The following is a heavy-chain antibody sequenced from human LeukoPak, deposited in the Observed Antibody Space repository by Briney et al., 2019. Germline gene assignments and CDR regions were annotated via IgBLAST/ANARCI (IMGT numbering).Heavy chain of an antibody. CDR2: INAGNGNT. CDR1: GYTFTSYA. J-gene: IGHJ4*02. CDR3: ARGEGYCSSTSCYAAGDY. V-gene: IGHV1-3*01. D-gene: IGHD2-2*01. Sequence: ASVKVSCKASGYTFTSYAMHWVRQAPGQRLEWMGWINAGNGNTKYSQKFQGRVTITTDTSTSTAYMELRSLRSDDTAVYYCARGEGYCSSTSCYAAGDYWGQGTLVTVSS.